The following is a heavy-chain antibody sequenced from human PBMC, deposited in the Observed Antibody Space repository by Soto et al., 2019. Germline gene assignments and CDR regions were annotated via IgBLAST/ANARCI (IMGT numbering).Heavy chain of an antibody. CDR2: IIPILGET. CDR1: GTIFSSYT. V-gene: IGHV1-69*08. J-gene: IGHJ6*02. Sequence: QVQLVHSGAEVKKPGSSVRVSCKASGTIFSSYTISWVRQAPGQGLEWMGRIIPILGETNSAQKFQGRVTLTADKSTNTAYMELNSLRLEDTAVYYCARGLGGRMDDWGQGTTVTVSS. CDR3: ARGLGGRMDD. D-gene: IGHD3-16*01.